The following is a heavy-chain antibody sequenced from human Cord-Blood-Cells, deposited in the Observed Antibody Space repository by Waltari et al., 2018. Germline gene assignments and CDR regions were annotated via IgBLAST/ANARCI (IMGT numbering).Heavy chain of an antibody. CDR2: INPSGGST. V-gene: IGHV1-46*01. CDR1: GYTFTSYY. CDR3: ASSIAAAGTDY. J-gene: IGHJ4*02. D-gene: IGHD6-13*01. Sequence: QVQLVQSGAEVKKPGASVKVSCKTSGYTFTSYYMHWVRQAPGQGCEWMGIINPSGGSTSYAQKFQGRVTITRDTSTSTVYMELSSLRSEDTAVYYCASSIAAAGTDYWGQGTLVTVSS.